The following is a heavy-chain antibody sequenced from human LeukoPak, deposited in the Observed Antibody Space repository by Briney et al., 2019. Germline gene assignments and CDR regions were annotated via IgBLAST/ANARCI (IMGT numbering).Heavy chain of an antibody. V-gene: IGHV1-24*01. CDR1: GYTLTELS. J-gene: IGHJ5*02. D-gene: IGHD6-19*01. CDR2: FDPEDGET. CDR3: ARDEAGAVALEDRVPNNWFDP. Sequence: ASVKVSCKVSGYTLTELSMHWVRQAPGKGLEWMGGFDPEDGETIYAQKFQGRVTMTEDTSTDTAYMELSSLRSEDTAVYYCARDEAGAVALEDRVPNNWFDPWGQGTLVTVSS.